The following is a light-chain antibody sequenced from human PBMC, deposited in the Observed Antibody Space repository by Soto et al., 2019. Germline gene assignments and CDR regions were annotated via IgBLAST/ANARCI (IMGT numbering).Light chain of an antibody. CDR1: SSDVGGYNY. V-gene: IGLV2-14*01. J-gene: IGLJ1*01. CDR3: SSYTSSVYV. Sequence: SALTQPASVSGSPGQSITISCTGTSSDVGGYNYVSWYQQHPGKAPKLMIYEVSNRPSGVSNRFSGSKSGNTASLTISGLQAEDEADYYCSSYTSSVYVFGTGTKVTVL. CDR2: EVS.